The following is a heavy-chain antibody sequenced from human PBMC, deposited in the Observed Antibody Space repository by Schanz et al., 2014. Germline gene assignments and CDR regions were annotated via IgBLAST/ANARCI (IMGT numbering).Heavy chain of an antibody. J-gene: IGHJ4*02. CDR1: GGTFSTYT. Sequence: QVQLVQSEAEVKKPGSSVKVSCKASGGTFSTYTISWVRQAPGQGLEWMGIINLSGGSTNNAQKFQGRLTMTRDTSTSTVYMELSSLRSEDTAVYYCARGYGDSPTDFWGQGTLVTVSS. D-gene: IGHD4-17*01. V-gene: IGHV1-46*01. CDR2: INLSGGST. CDR3: ARGYGDSPTDF.